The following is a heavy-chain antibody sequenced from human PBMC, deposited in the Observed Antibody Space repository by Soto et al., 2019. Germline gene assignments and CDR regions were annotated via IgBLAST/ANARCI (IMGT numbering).Heavy chain of an antibody. J-gene: IGHJ4*02. Sequence: PSETLSLTCSVSGDSVGSASYYWTWIRQPPGEGLEWIGYISATGSTNYNPSLKSRLTISVDTSKNQFSLKLSSVTAADTAVYYCARDIRGYSRAFDYWGQGTLVTVYS. CDR3: ARDIRGYSRAFDY. CDR1: GDSVGSASYY. D-gene: IGHD5-18*01. CDR2: ISATGST. V-gene: IGHV4-61*01.